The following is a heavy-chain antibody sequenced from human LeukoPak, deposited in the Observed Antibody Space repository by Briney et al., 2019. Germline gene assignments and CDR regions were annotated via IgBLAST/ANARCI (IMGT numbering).Heavy chain of an antibody. D-gene: IGHD3-9*01. J-gene: IGHJ4*02. V-gene: IGHV3-30-3*01. CDR1: GFTFSSYA. Sequence: QPGRSLRLSCAASGFTFSSYAMHWVRQAPGKGLEWVAGISYDGSNKYYADSVKGRFTISRDNSKNTLYLQMNSLRAEDTAVYYCARDKVPYDILTGYSPIFDYWGQGTLVTVSS. CDR2: ISYDGSNK. CDR3: ARDKVPYDILTGYSPIFDY.